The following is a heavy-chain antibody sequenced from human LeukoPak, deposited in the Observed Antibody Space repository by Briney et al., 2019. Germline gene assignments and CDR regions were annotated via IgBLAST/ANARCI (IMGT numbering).Heavy chain of an antibody. V-gene: IGHV1-2*02. D-gene: IGHD3-9*01. CDR1: GYTFTGYY. CDR2: INPNSGGT. J-gene: IGHJ6*02. CDR3: ARDLRYFDWLLPPGCMDV. Sequence: GASVKVSCKASGYTFTGYYMHWVRQAPGQGLEWMGWINPNSGGTNYAQKFQGRVTMTRDTSISTACMELSRLRSDDTAVYYCARDLRYFDWLLPPGCMDVWGQGTTVTVSS.